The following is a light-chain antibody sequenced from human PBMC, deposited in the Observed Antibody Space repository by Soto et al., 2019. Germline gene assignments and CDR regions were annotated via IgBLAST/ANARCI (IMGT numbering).Light chain of an antibody. CDR3: QQRSNWPPAT. V-gene: IGKV3-11*01. CDR1: QSVSSY. Sequence: EIVLTQSPATLSLSPGERATLSCRASQSVSSYLAWYQQKPGQAPRLLIYDASNRATGIPARFSGSGSGTAVTLTISSLEPEDFAVYYCQQRSNWPPATFGPGTKVDIK. CDR2: DAS. J-gene: IGKJ3*01.